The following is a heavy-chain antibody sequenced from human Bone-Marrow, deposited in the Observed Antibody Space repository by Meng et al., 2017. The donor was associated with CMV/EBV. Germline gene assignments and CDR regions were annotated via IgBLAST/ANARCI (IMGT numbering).Heavy chain of an antibody. V-gene: IGHV4-59*01. D-gene: IGHD2-2*01. CDR3: ASNVVVPAAMGYYYYGMDV. J-gene: IGHJ6*02. Sequence: SETLSLTCTVSGGSISSYYWSWVRQPPGKGLEWIGYIYYSGSTNYNPSLKSRVTISVDTSKNQFSLKLSSVTAANTAAYYCASNVVVPAAMGYYYYGMDVWGQGNTVTVSS. CDR1: GGSISSYY. CDR2: IYYSGST.